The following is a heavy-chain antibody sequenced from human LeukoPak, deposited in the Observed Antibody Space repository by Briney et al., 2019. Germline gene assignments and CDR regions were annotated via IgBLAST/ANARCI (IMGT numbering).Heavy chain of an antibody. J-gene: IGHJ6*03. CDR2: ISSSGSTI. CDR3: ARERVETAMDWGDYYYMDV. V-gene: IGHV3-48*03. Sequence: HPGGSLRLSCAASGFTFSSYEMSWVRQAPGKGLEWVSYISSSGSTIYYADSVKGRFTISRDNAKNSLYLQMNSLRAEDTAVYYCARERVETAMDWGDYYYMDVWGKGTTVTVSS. D-gene: IGHD5-18*01. CDR1: GFTFSSYE.